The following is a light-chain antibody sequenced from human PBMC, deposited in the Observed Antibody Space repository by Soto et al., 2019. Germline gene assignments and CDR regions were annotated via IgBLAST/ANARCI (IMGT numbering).Light chain of an antibody. CDR2: DNN. V-gene: IGLV1-51*01. J-gene: IGLJ2*01. Sequence: QSVLTQPPSVSAAPGQKVTISCSGSSSNIGNNYVSWYQQLPGTAPKLLIYDNNKRPSGIPDRFSGSKSGTSATLGITGLRTGDEAEYYCGTWDRSLSAVVFGGGTKLTVL. CDR3: GTWDRSLSAVV. CDR1: SSNIGNNY.